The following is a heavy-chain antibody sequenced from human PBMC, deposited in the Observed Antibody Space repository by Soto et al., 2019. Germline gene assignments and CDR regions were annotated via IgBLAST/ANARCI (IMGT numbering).Heavy chain of an antibody. V-gene: IGHV4-34*01. D-gene: IGHD6-13*01. Sequence: QVQLQQWGAGLLKPSETLSLTCAVYGGFFSGYYWSWIRQPPGKGLEWIGEINHSGSTTYNPSLTSRVTILVHTSKNQFSLKLNSVTAADTAVYYCARPADSWYYFDFWGQGTLVTVSS. CDR3: ARPADSWYYFDF. CDR1: GGFFSGYY. J-gene: IGHJ4*02. CDR2: INHSGST.